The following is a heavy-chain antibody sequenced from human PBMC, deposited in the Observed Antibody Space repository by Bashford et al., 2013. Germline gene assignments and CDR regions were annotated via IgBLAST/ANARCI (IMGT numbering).Heavy chain of an antibody. D-gene: IGHD3-16*01. Sequence: SVKVSCKASGGTLSRNAISWVRQAPGQGLEWMGGIIPLFGTTNYAQKFQGRVTITADKSTSTAYMELTSLRSEDTAVYYCATAGITVWGIIVIDAFDIVGQGTSGHRL. CDR3: ATAGITVWGIIVIDAFDI. V-gene: IGHV1-69*06. J-gene: IGHJ3*02. CDR1: GGTLSRNA. CDR2: IIPLFGTT.